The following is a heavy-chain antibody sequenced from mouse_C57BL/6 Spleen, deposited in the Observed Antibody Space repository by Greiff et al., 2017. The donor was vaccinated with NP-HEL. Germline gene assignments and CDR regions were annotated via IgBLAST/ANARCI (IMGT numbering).Heavy chain of an antibody. V-gene: IGHV8-12*01. D-gene: IGHD2-4*01. CDR3: ARRWGLRDYDADDAMDY. J-gene: IGHJ4*01. CDR1: GFSLSTSGMG. CDR2: LYWGDDN. Sequence: QVTLKVTGPGILQSSPTLSLTCSFSGFSLSTSGMGVSWIRQPSGKGLDWLAHLYWGDDNRYNPSLKSRTTLSKDTSRDQVFPRIASVDTADTATYYSARRWGLRDYDADDAMDYWGQGTSVTVSA.